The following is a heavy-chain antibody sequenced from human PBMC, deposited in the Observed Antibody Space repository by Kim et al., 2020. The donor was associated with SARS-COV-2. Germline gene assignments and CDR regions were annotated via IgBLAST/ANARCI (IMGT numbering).Heavy chain of an antibody. CDR1: GYTFTGYY. Sequence: ASVKVSCKASGYTFTGYYMHWVRQAPGQGLEWMGWINPNSGGTNYAQKFQGRVTMTRDTSISTAYMELSRLRSDDTAVYYCARERRSDYGDYYYYYYGMDVWGQGTTVTVSS. D-gene: IGHD4-17*01. J-gene: IGHJ6*02. V-gene: IGHV1-2*02. CDR2: INPNSGGT. CDR3: ARERRSDYGDYYYYYYGMDV.